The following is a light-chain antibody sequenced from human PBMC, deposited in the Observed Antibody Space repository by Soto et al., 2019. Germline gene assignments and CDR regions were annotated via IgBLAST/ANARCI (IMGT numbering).Light chain of an antibody. Sequence: DIQMTQSPSSLSASVGDRVTITCRASQSISSYLNWYQQKPGKTPKLLIYAASSLQSGVPSRFSGSGSSTDFTLTIISLKPEDFATYYCQQSYSTPRTFGHGTKVDIK. CDR3: QQSYSTPRT. J-gene: IGKJ3*01. CDR2: AAS. CDR1: QSISSY. V-gene: IGKV1-39*01.